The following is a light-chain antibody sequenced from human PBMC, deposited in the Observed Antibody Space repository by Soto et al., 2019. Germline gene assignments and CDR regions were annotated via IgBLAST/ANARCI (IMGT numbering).Light chain of an antibody. Sequence: QSALTQPPSASGSPGQSVTISCTGTSSDVGGYNYVAWYQQHPGKAPKLMIYEVNKRPSGVPDRFSGSKSGNTASLTVSGLQAEDEADYYCSSYAGSNNYVLFGGGTKRTVL. J-gene: IGLJ2*01. CDR2: EVN. V-gene: IGLV2-8*01. CDR1: SSDVGGYNY. CDR3: SSYAGSNNYVL.